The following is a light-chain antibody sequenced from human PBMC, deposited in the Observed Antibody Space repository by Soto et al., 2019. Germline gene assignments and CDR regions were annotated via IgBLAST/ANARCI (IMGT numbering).Light chain of an antibody. CDR2: ATS. V-gene: IGKV3-20*01. CDR1: QSVTSTY. Sequence: EIVLTQSPGTLSLSPGERATLSCRASQSVTSTYFAWYQQQPGQAPRLLIYATSTRAAGIPDRFSGSGSGTDFTLPITRLEPEDFAVYYCHQYGGSPRTFGQGTKVEFK. J-gene: IGKJ1*01. CDR3: HQYGGSPRT.